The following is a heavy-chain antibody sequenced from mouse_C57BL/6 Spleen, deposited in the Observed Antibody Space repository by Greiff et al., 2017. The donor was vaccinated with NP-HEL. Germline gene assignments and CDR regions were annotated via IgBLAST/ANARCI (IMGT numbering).Heavy chain of an antibody. CDR1: GFNIKDDY. CDR2: IDPENGDT. D-gene: IGHD3-2*02. J-gene: IGHJ3*01. CDR3: TLRQLRLRGAWFAY. V-gene: IGHV14-4*01. Sequence: EVQLVESGAELVRPGASVKLSCTASGFNIKDDYMHWVKQRPEQGLEWIGWIDPENGDTEYASKFQGKATITADTSSNTAYLQLSSLTSEDTAVYYCTLRQLRLRGAWFAYWGQGTLVTVSA.